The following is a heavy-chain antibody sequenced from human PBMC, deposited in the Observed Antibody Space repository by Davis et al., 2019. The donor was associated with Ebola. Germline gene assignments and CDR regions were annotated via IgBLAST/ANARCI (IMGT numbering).Heavy chain of an antibody. J-gene: IGHJ6*02. CDR1: GYSFTSYW. Sequence: GESLKISCKGSGYSFTSYWIGWVRQMPGKGLEWMGIIYPGDSDTRYSPSFQGHVTISADKSISTAYLQWSSLKASDTAMYYCARPSAGTGNYYYYYGMDVWGQGTTVTVSS. V-gene: IGHV5-51*01. CDR2: IYPGDSDT. D-gene: IGHD6-19*01. CDR3: ARPSAGTGNYYYYYGMDV.